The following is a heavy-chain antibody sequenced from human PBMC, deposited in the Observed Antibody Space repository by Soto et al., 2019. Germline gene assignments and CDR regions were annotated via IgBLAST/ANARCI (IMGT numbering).Heavy chain of an antibody. CDR3: AKRLGGDCSGGGCYSNAGC. V-gene: IGHV3-23*01. CDR1: GFTFSSYG. D-gene: IGHD2-15*01. J-gene: IGHJ4*01. CDR2: ISGSGGRT. Sequence: PGGSLRLSCAASGFTFSSYGMTWVRQAPGKGLEWVSGISGSGGRTYYADSVKGRFTISRDNSKNTLYLEMNSLGAEDTAVYYCAKRLGGDCSGGGCYSNAGCWGQGTLVTVSS.